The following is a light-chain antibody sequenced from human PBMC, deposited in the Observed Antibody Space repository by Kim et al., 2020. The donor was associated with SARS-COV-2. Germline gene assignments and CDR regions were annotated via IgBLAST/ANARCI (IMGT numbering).Light chain of an antibody. CDR3: QAWDTDTVI. CDR1: KLGNKY. Sequence: SYELTQAPSVSVSPGQTASITCFGDKLGNKYPCWYQQKPGQSPVLVIYHDDKRPSGIPDRFSASSSGNTATLTISETQAMDAADYYCQAWDTDTVIFGGGTQLTVL. CDR2: HDD. V-gene: IGLV3-1*01. J-gene: IGLJ2*01.